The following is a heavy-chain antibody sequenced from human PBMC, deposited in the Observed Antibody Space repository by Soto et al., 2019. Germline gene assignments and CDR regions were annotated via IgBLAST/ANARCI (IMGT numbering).Heavy chain of an antibody. V-gene: IGHV4-39*02. CDR2: IYYSGST. CDR3: ARDGASALSGTKPLDY. Sequence: PSETLSLTCTFSGGSIRSSSYYWCWIRQPPGKGLEWIGSIYYSGSTYYNPSLKSRVTISVDTSKNQFSLKLSSVTAADTAVYYCARDGASALSGTKPLDYRGQVPSVTLTS. CDR1: GGSIRSSSYY. D-gene: IGHD1-7*01. J-gene: IGHJ4*02.